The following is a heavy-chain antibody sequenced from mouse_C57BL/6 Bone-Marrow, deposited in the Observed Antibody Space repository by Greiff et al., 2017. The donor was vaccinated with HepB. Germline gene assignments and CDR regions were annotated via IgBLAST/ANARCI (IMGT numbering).Heavy chain of an antibody. CDR1: GFSLTSYA. V-gene: IGHV2-9-1*01. J-gene: IGHJ4*01. Sequence: VKLVESGPGLVAPSQSLSITCTVSGFSLTSYAISWVRQPPGKGLEWLGVIWTGGGTNYNSALKSRLSISKDNSKSQVFLKMNSLQTDDTARYYCARNRGYSDYYAMDYWGQGTSVTVSS. D-gene: IGHD2-3*01. CDR3: ARNRGYSDYYAMDY. CDR2: IWTGGGT.